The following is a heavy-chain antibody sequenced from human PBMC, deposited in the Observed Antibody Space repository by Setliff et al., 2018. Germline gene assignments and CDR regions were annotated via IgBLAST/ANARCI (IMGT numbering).Heavy chain of an antibody. J-gene: IGHJ4*02. D-gene: IGHD6-19*01. Sequence: LSLTCTVSGGSFTTYYWSWIRQAPGKGLEWVSYISSRSSSYTNYADSVKGRFTISRDNAQNSLYLQMNNLTAEDTAVYFCARARSNGWEEPDYWGQGTLVTVSS. V-gene: IGHV3-11*06. CDR1: GGSFTTYY. CDR3: ARARSNGWEEPDY. CDR2: ISSRSSSYT.